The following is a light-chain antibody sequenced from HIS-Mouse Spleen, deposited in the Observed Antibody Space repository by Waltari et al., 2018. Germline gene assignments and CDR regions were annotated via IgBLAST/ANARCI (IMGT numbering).Light chain of an antibody. V-gene: IGLV2-14*03. CDR3: SSYTSSSTLEV. Sequence: QSALTQPASVSGSPGQSITISCTGTSSDVGCSNYVSWYQQHPGKAPKLMIYDVSNRPSGVSNRFSGSKSGNTASLTISGLQAEDEADYYCSSYTSSSTLEVFGGGTKLTVL. CDR2: DVS. J-gene: IGLJ2*01. CDR1: SSDVGCSNY.